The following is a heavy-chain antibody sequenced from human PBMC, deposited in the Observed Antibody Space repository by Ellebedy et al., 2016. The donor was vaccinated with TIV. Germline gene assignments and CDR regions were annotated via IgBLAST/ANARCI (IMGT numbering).Heavy chain of an antibody. CDR1: GFTFSSYA. CDR2: ISYDGSDK. J-gene: IGHJ5*02. Sequence: GESLKISCAASGFTFSSYAMYWVRQAPGKGLEWVAVISYDGSDKYYADSVKGRFSISRDNSKNTVYLQLNSLRPEDTAVYYCARDEFGLWGQGTLVTVSS. V-gene: IGHV3-30*04. CDR3: ARDEFGL.